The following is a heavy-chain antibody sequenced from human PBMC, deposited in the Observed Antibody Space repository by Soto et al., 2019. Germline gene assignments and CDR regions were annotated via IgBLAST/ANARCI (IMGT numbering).Heavy chain of an antibody. V-gene: IGHV1-18*01. D-gene: IGHD4-17*01. CDR2: ISAYNGNT. CDR3: ARREFVGGDYGEDYFDY. CDR1: GYTFTSYG. Sequence: ASVKVSCKASGYTFTSYGISWVRQAPGQGLEWMGWISAYNGNTNYAQKLQGRVTMTTDTSTGTAYMELRSLRSDDTAVYYCARREFVGGDYGEDYFDYWGQGTLVTVSS. J-gene: IGHJ4*02.